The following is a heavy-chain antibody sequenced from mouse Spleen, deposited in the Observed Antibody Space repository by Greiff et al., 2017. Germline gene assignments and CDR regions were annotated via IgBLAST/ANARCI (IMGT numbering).Heavy chain of an antibody. CDR2: IDPNSGGT. CDR1: GYTFTSYW. Sequence: VQLQQPGAELVMPGASVKLSCKASGYTFTSYWMHWVKQRPGRGLEWIGRIDPNSGGTKYNEKFKSKATLTVDKPSSTAYMQLSSLTSEDSAVYYCARPPITTATSWFAYWGQGTLVTVSA. V-gene: IGHV1-72*01. CDR3: ARPPITTATSWFAY. D-gene: IGHD1-2*01. J-gene: IGHJ3*01.